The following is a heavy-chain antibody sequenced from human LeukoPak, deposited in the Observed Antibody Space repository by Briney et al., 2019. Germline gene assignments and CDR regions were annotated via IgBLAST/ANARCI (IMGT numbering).Heavy chain of an antibody. Sequence: PGGSLRLSCAASGFTSSNAWMSWVRQAPGKGLEWVGRVKSKTDGGTTDYAAPVKGRFTISRDDSKNTLYLQMNSLKTEDTAVYYCTTGAGGSDDAFDIWGQGTMVTVSS. D-gene: IGHD3-10*01. CDR2: VKSKTDGGTT. CDR1: GFTSSNAW. V-gene: IGHV3-15*01. CDR3: TTGAGGSDDAFDI. J-gene: IGHJ3*02.